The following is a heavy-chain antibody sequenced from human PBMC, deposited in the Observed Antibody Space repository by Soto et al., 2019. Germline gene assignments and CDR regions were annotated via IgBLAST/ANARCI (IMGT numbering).Heavy chain of an antibody. CDR1: GFMFSTSW. D-gene: IGHD3-10*01. Sequence: EVQLVESGGGLVQPGGSLRLSCAASGFMFSTSWMSWVRQAPGKGLEWVANIKQDGSEKYCVGSVKGRFTISRDNAKNSLYLQMNSLRVEDTAVYYCAREYSYGGSLDYWGQGTLVTVSS. V-gene: IGHV3-7*01. J-gene: IGHJ4*02. CDR3: AREYSYGGSLDY. CDR2: IKQDGSEK.